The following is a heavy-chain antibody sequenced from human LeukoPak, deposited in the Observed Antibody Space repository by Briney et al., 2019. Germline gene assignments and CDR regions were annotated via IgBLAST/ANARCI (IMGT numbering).Heavy chain of an antibody. CDR3: ARDRDYDILTRRGWFDP. J-gene: IGHJ5*02. CDR1: GYTFTGYY. CDR2: INPNSGGT. D-gene: IGHD3-9*01. V-gene: IGHV1-2*02. Sequence: ASVKVSCKASGYTFTGYYMHWVRQAPGQGLEWMGWINPNSGGTNDAQKFQGRVTMTRDTSISTAYMELSRLRSDDTAVYYCARDRDYDILTRRGWFDPWGQGTLVTVSS.